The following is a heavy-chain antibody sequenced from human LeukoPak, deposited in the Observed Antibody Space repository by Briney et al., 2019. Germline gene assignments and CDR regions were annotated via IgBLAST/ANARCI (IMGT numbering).Heavy chain of an antibody. J-gene: IGHJ5*02. CDR1: GYTFTSYD. Sequence: EASVTVSCKASGYTFTSYDINWVRQATGQGLEWMGWMNPNSGNTGYAQKFQGRVTITRNTSISTAYMELSSLRSEDTAVYYCATIGIVGATRNWFDPWGQGTLVTVSS. D-gene: IGHD1-26*01. CDR2: MNPNSGNT. V-gene: IGHV1-8*03. CDR3: ATIGIVGATRNWFDP.